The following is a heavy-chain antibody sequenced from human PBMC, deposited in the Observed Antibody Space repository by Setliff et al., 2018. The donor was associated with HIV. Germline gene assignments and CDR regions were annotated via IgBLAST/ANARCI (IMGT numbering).Heavy chain of an antibody. CDR3: ARVRLYNTALDY. CDR2: IKTKPSSYAT. Sequence: PGGSLRLSCSASGFTFSGSAMHWVRQASGKGLEWVGRIKTKPSSYATAYGASVKGRFTISRDTSKNTLFLQMNSLRPEDTAIYYCARVRLYNTALDYWGQGTLVTVSS. V-gene: IGHV3-73*01. J-gene: IGHJ4*02. CDR1: GFTFSGSA. D-gene: IGHD3-3*01.